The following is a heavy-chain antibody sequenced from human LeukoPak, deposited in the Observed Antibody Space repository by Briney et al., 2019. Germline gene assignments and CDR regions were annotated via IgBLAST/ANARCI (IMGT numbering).Heavy chain of an antibody. CDR1: GYSFTSYW. CDR3: ATQPGPYYFDY. Sequence: GESLKISCKGSGYSFTSYWIGWVRQMPGKGLEWMGRIDPSDSYTNYSPSFQGHVTISADKSISTAYLQWSSLKASDTAMYYCATQPGPYYFDYWGQGTLVTVSS. CDR2: IDPSDSYT. D-gene: IGHD1-14*01. J-gene: IGHJ4*02. V-gene: IGHV5-10-1*01.